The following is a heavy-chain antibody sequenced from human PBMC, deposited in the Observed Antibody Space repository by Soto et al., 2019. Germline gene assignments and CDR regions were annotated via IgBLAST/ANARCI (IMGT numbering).Heavy chain of an antibody. D-gene: IGHD3-10*01. CDR2: ISWNSGSI. CDR1: GFTFDDYA. V-gene: IGHV3-9*01. Sequence: EVQLVESGGGLVQPGRSLRLSCAASGFTFDDYAMHWVRQAPGKGLEWVSGISWNSGSIGYADSVKGRFTISRDNAKNSLYLQMNSLRAEDKALYYCAKDISDYYGSGSYYPTFDYWGQGTLVTVSS. CDR3: AKDISDYYGSGSYYPTFDY. J-gene: IGHJ4*02.